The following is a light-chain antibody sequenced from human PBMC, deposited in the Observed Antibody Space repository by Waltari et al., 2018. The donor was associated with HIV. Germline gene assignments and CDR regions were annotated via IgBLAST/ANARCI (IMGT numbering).Light chain of an antibody. CDR1: TSNIGSNT. V-gene: IGLV1-44*01. CDR2: GKH. J-gene: IGLJ2*01. Sequence: QSVLTQPPSTSGTPGQRVTLSCSGRTSNIGSNTVSWFQQLPGNAPKVLIYGKHQPPSGVPDRFSGSKSGTSASLAIGGLQSEDEADYYCASWDDSLNGPVFGGGTTLTVL. CDR3: ASWDDSLNGPV.